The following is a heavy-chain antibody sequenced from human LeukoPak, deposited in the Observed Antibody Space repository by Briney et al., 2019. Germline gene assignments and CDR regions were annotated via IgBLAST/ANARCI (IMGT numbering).Heavy chain of an antibody. Sequence: ASVKVSCKASGYTFTSYGISWVRQAPGQGLAWMGWISAYTGDTNYAQKLQGRVTMTTDTSTSTAYMDLRSLRSDDTAVYYCAREGSSWYRFDFWGQGTLVTVSS. CDR3: AREGSSWYRFDF. V-gene: IGHV1-18*01. CDR1: GYTFTSYG. D-gene: IGHD6-13*01. CDR2: ISAYTGDT. J-gene: IGHJ4*02.